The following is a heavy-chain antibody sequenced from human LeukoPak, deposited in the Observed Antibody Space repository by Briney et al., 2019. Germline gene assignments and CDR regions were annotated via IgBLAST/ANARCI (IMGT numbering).Heavy chain of an antibody. V-gene: IGHV3-11*01. CDR3: ARDSRGAVAGFSPPITSYYYYYMDV. Sequence: PGGSLRLSCAASGFTFSDYYMSWIRQAPGKGLEWVSYISSSGSTIYYADSVKGRFTISRDNSKNTLYLQMNSLRAEDTAVYYCARDSRGAVAGFSPPITSYYYYYMDVWGKGTTVTISS. CDR2: ISSSGSTI. J-gene: IGHJ6*03. D-gene: IGHD6-19*01. CDR1: GFTFSDYY.